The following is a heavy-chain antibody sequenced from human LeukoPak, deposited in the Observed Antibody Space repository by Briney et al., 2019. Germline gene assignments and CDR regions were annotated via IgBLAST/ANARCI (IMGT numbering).Heavy chain of an antibody. CDR2: ISSSSSDI. CDR1: GFTFSSYS. CDR3: ARIPKIAAAATSFDY. V-gene: IGHV3-21*01. D-gene: IGHD6-13*01. J-gene: IGHJ4*02. Sequence: GGSLRLSCAASGFTFSSYSMNWVRQAPGKGLEWVSSISSSSSDIYYADSVKGRFTTSRDNAKNSLYLQMNSLRAEDTAVYYCARIPKIAAAATSFDYWGQGTLVTVSS.